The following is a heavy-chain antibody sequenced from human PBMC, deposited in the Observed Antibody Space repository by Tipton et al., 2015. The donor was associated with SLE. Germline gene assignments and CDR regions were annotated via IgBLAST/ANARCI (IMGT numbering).Heavy chain of an antibody. J-gene: IGHJ5*02. CDR3: ARMRGGYNAHH. V-gene: IGHV4-34*01. D-gene: IGHD5-24*01. Sequence: TLSLTCAVYGGFFSGFYWSWIRQPPGKGLEWIGEINHSGSTNYNPSLKSRVTISVDTSKNQFSLKVKSVTTADTAVYYCARMRGGYNAHHWGQGILVTVSS. CDR2: INHSGST. CDR1: GGFFSGFY.